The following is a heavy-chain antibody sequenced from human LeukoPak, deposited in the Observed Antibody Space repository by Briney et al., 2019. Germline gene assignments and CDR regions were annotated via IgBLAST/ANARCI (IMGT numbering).Heavy chain of an antibody. V-gene: IGHV4-39*07. CDR1: GGSISSSSYY. CDR3: ARRPGTVWINKEDYYGMDV. CDR2: IYYSGST. D-gene: IGHD1-1*01. Sequence: PSETLSLTCTVSGGSISSSSYYWGWIRQPPGKGLEWIGSIYYSGSTYYNPSLKSRVTMSVDTSKNQFSLKLSSVTAVDTAVYYCARRPGTVWINKEDYYGMDVWGQGTTVTVSS. J-gene: IGHJ6*02.